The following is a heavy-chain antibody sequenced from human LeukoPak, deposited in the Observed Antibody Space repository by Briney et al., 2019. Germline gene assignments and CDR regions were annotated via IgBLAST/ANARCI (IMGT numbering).Heavy chain of an antibody. CDR2: ISGSGGST. D-gene: IGHD3-10*01. CDR1: GFTFSSYA. V-gene: IGHV3-23*01. J-gene: IGHJ6*02. Sequence: GGSLRLSCAASGFTFSSYAMSWVRQAPGKGLEWVSAISGSGGSTYYADSVKGRFTISRDNSKNALYLQMNSLRAEDTAVYYCAKGDYGSGLNYYYGMDVWGQGTTATVSS. CDR3: AKGDYGSGLNYYYGMDV.